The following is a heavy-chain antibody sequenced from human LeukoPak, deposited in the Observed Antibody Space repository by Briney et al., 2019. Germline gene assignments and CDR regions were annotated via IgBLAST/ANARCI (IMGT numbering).Heavy chain of an antibody. CDR1: GGSISTYY. CDR3: ARGTTNWFDP. Sequence: SETPSLTCTVSGGSISTYYWSWIRQPPGKGLEWIGYIYYSGSTNCNPSLKSRVTISVDTSKNQFSLKLSSVTAADTAVYYCARGTTNWFDPWGQGTLVTVSS. V-gene: IGHV4-59*01. CDR2: IYYSGST. J-gene: IGHJ5*02. D-gene: IGHD4-11*01.